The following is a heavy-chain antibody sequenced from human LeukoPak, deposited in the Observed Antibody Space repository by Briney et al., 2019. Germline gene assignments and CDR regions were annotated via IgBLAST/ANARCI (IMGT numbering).Heavy chain of an antibody. CDR2: INSDVSST. V-gene: IGHV3-74*01. Sequence: GGSLRLSCAASGFTFSSYWMHWVRQAPGKGLVWVSRINSDVSSTSYADSVKGRFTISRDNAKNTLYLQMNSLRAEDTAVYYCARAFLTTGPFDYWGQGTLVTVSS. J-gene: IGHJ4*02. CDR3: ARAFLTTGPFDY. CDR1: GFTFSSYW. D-gene: IGHD4-17*01.